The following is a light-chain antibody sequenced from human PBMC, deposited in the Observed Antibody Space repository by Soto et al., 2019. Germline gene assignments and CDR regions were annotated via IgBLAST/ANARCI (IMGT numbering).Light chain of an antibody. J-gene: IGLJ3*02. CDR2: EVS. CDR3: SSYTSSSTRV. CDR1: SSDVGGYNY. Sequence: QSALTQPSSVSGSPGQSITISCTGTSSDVGGYNYVSWYQQHPGKAPKLMIYEVSNRPSGVSNRFSGSKSGNTASLTISGLQAEDEADYSCSSYTSSSTRVFGGGTKLT. V-gene: IGLV2-14*01.